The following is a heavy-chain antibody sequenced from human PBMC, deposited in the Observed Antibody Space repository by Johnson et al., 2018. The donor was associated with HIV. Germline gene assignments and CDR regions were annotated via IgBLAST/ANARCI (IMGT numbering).Heavy chain of an antibody. CDR3: ARDLVSIFGVVRSTDGFVI. V-gene: IGHV3-7*01. D-gene: IGHD3-3*01. Sequence: VQLVESGGGLVQPGGSLRLSCAASGFTFTNYWMNWVRQAPGKGLEWVAHINPDGSEKYYVDSVRGRFTISRDNAKNSLYLQLNSLRVEDTAVYYCARDLVSIFGVVRSTDGFVIWGQGTMVTVSS. J-gene: IGHJ3*02. CDR2: INPDGSEK. CDR1: GFTFTNYW.